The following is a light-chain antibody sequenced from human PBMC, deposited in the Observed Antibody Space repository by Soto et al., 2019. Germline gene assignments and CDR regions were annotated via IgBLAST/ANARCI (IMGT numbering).Light chain of an antibody. V-gene: IGLV1-40*01. Sequence: QSVLTQPPSVSGAPGQRVTISCTGNNSNLGAGYDVHWYQQLPGAAPKLVIFGNRNRPSGVPERFSGSKSGTSASLAISGLQPEDEADYCCAAWDDSLNEYVFGDGTKVTVL. CDR2: GNR. J-gene: IGLJ1*01. CDR1: NSNLGAGYD. CDR3: AAWDDSLNEYV.